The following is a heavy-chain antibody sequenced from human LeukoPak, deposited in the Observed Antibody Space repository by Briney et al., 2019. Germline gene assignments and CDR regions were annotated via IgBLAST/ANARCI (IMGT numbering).Heavy chain of an antibody. CDR3: ARDEGVSYFIGLDY. CDR2: ITSSSSYI. D-gene: IGHD1-26*01. Sequence: PGGSLRLSCAASGFTFSSYAMSWVRQAPGKGLEWVSSITSSSSYIYYTDSVKGRFTISRDNAKNSLYLQMNSLRAEDTAVYYCARDEGVSYFIGLDYWGQGTLVTVSS. J-gene: IGHJ4*02. V-gene: IGHV3-21*01. CDR1: GFTFSSYA.